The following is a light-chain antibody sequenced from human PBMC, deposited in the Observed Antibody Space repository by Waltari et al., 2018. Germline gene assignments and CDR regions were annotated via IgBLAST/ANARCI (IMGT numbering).Light chain of an antibody. J-gene: IGLJ1*01. V-gene: IGLV2-14*01. CDR3: SSYTSSSTLYV. Sequence: QPARPQPASVSGPPGQPTTLPCTGTSSAVGGYNYVSWYQQHPGKAPKLMIYEVSNRPSGVSNRFSGSKSGNTASLTISGLQAEDEADYYCSSYTSSSTLYVFGTGTKVTVL. CDR2: EVS. CDR1: SSAVGGYNY.